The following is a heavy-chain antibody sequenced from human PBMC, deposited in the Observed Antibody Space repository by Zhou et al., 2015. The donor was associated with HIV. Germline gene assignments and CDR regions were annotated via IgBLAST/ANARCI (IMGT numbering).Heavy chain of an antibody. J-gene: IGHJ4*02. CDR3: ARDCSVDTAMAF. CDR2: ISSSSSYI. CDR1: GFTFSSYS. V-gene: IGHV3-21*01. Sequence: EVQLVESGGGLVKPGGSLRLSCAASGFTFSSYSMNWVRQAPGKGLEWVSSISSSSSYIYYADSVKGRFTISRDNAKNSLYLQMNSLRAEDTAVYYCARDCSVDTAMAFWGQGTLVTVSS. D-gene: IGHD5-18*01.